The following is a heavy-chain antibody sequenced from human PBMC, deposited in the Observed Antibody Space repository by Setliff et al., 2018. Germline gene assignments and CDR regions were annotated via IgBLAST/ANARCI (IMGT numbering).Heavy chain of an antibody. J-gene: IGHJ6*03. Sequence: ASVKVSCQASGYTFTSYYMHWVRQAPGQGLELMGIINPSGGSTSYAQKFQGRVTMTRDTSTSTVYMELNSLRSEDTAVYYCAEDGNGRKGDYYYYYYMDVWGKGTTVTVSS. CDR2: INPSGGST. CDR1: GYTFTSYY. CDR3: AEDGNGRKGDYYYYYYMDV. D-gene: IGHD1-1*01. V-gene: IGHV1-46*01.